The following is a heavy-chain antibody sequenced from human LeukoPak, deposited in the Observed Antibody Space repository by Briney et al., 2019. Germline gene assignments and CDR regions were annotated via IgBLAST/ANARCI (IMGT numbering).Heavy chain of an antibody. D-gene: IGHD6-13*01. V-gene: IGHV1-46*01. J-gene: IGHJ5*02. CDR3: ARDGVAAAGTNPLHNWSDP. CDR1: GYTFTSYY. CDR2: INPSGGST. Sequence: GASVKVSCKASGYTFTSYYMHWVRQAPGQGLEWMGIINPSGGSTSYAQKFQGRVTMTRDTSISTAYMELSRLRSDGTAVYYCARDGVAAAGTNPLHNWSDPWGQGTLVTVSS.